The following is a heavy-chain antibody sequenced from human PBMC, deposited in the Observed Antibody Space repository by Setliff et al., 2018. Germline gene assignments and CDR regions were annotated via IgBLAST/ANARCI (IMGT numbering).Heavy chain of an antibody. CDR1: GFTFSKYA. D-gene: IGHD4-17*01. V-gene: IGHV3-23*01. CDR2: ISVSGGTT. CDR3: AKDPNGDYVGAFDS. Sequence: GESLKLSCAVSGFTFSKYAMTWVRQAPGKGLEWVSSISVSGGTTYYADSVKGRFTISRDNSKNTLYLQMNSLRAGDTAMYYCAKDPNGDYVGAFDSWSQGALVTVSS. J-gene: IGHJ5*01.